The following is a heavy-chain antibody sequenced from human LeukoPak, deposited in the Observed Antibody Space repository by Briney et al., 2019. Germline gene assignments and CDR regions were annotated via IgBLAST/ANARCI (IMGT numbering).Heavy chain of an antibody. D-gene: IGHD6-6*01. CDR3: AIGGIAARSFDY. J-gene: IGHJ4*02. CDR2: IYTSGST. Sequence: SETLSLTCTVSGGSISSYYWSWIRQPAGKGLEWIGRIYTSGSTNYNPSLKSRVTISVDTSKNQFSLKLSSVTAADTAVYYCAIGGIAARSFDYWGQGTLVTVSS. CDR1: GGSISSYY. V-gene: IGHV4-4*07.